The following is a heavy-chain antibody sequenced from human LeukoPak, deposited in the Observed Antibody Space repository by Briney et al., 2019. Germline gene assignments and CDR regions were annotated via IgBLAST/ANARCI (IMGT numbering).Heavy chain of an antibody. D-gene: IGHD3-10*01. V-gene: IGHV3-30*03. CDR1: GFTFDNYG. J-gene: IGHJ3*02. Sequence: GGSLRLSCVFSGFTFDNYGMTWVRQAPGKGLEWVAVISYDGSNKYYADSVKGRFTISRDNSKNTLYLQMNSLRAEDTAVYYCASKDPEFDAFDIWGQGTMVTVSS. CDR2: ISYDGSNK. CDR3: ASKDPEFDAFDI.